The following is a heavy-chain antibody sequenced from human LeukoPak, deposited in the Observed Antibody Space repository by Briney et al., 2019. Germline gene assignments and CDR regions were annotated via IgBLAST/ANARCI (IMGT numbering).Heavy chain of an antibody. D-gene: IGHD3-16*01. V-gene: IGHV3-21*01. J-gene: IGHJ3*02. Sequence: PGGSLRLSCAASGFTFSSYSMNWVRQAPGKGLEWVSSISSSSSYIYYADSVKGRFTISRDNAKNSLYLQMNSLRAEDTAVYYCARDVAPVGGGAFDIWGQGTMVTVSS. CDR3: ARDVAPVGGGAFDI. CDR1: GFTFSSYS. CDR2: ISSSSSYI.